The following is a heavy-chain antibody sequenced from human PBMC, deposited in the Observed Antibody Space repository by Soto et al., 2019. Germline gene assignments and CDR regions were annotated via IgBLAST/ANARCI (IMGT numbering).Heavy chain of an antibody. CDR1: GNTFTSYD. D-gene: IGHD3-16*01. J-gene: IGHJ4*02. Sequence: ASVKVSCKASGNTFTSYDINWVRQATGHGLEWMGWINPNSGNSGYAQKFQGRVTMTRDTAIRTAYMEVSRLRSDDTAVYYCARGRAWGRYNLLDYWGQGTLVTVSS. V-gene: IGHV1-8*01. CDR2: INPNSGNS. CDR3: ARGRAWGRYNLLDY.